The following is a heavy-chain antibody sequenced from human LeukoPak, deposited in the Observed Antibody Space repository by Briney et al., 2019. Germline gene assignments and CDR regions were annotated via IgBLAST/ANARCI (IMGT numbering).Heavy chain of an antibody. CDR3: ASVRQIAAAGLDY. CDR2: IIPIFGTA. J-gene: IGHJ4*02. Sequence: ASVKVSCKASGGTFSSYDISWVRQAPGQGLEWMGGIIPIFGTANYAQKFQGRVTITTDESTSTAYMELSSLRSEDTAVYYCASVRQIAAAGLDYWGQGTLVTVSS. CDR1: GGTFSSYD. D-gene: IGHD6-13*01. V-gene: IGHV1-69*05.